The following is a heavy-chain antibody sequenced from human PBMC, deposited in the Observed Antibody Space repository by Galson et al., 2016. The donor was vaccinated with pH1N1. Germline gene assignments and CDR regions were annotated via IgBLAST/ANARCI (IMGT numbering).Heavy chain of an antibody. Sequence: SETLSLTCTVSGGSISSYYWSWIRQPPGKGLEWIGYIYYSGSTNYNPSLRSRVTISVDTSKNQFSLKLSSVTAADTAGYHCASSSTGYFAYWGQGTLVTVSS. CDR2: IYYSGST. D-gene: IGHD2-2*01. CDR1: GGSISSYY. V-gene: IGHV4-59*01. CDR3: ASSSTGYFAY. J-gene: IGHJ4*02.